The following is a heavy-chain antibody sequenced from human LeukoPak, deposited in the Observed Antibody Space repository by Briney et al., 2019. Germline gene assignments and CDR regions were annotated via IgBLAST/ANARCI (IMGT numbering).Heavy chain of an antibody. CDR3: ARGTASFGVVIIYYFDY. J-gene: IGHJ4*02. V-gene: IGHV1-24*01. CDR1: GYTLTELS. Sequence: ASVKVSCKVSGYTLTELSMHWVRQAPGKGLEWMGGFDPEDGETIYAQKFQGRVTMTEDTSTDTAYMELSSLRSEDTAVYYCARGTASFGVVIIYYFDYWGQGTLVTVSS. CDR2: FDPEDGET. D-gene: IGHD3-3*01.